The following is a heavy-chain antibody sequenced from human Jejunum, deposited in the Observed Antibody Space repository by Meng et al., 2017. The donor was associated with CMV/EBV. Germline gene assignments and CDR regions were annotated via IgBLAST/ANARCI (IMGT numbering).Heavy chain of an antibody. CDR3: ARDEPGLAAAGALQH. D-gene: IGHD6-13*01. CDR2: VYHSGST. Sequence: SGASIHSSNWWNWVRQTPGKGLEWIGEVYHSGSTRYNPSLKSRVTISVDKSKNQFSLKLNSVTAADTAVYYCARDEPGLAAAGALQHWGRGTLVTVSS. V-gene: IGHV4-4*02. J-gene: IGHJ1*01. CDR1: GASIHSSNW.